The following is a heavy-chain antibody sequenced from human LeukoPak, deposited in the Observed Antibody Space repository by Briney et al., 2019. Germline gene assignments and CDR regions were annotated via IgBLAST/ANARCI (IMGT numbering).Heavy chain of an antibody. CDR1: GGTFSSYA. CDR3: ARGRMGDIAAAVDY. Sequence: GASVKVSCKASGGTFSSYAISWVRQAPGQGLEWMGRIIPILGIANYAQKFQGRVTITADKSTSTAYMELSSLRSEDTAVYYCARGRMGDIAAAVDYWGQGTLVTASS. J-gene: IGHJ4*02. D-gene: IGHD6-13*01. CDR2: IIPILGIA. V-gene: IGHV1-69*04.